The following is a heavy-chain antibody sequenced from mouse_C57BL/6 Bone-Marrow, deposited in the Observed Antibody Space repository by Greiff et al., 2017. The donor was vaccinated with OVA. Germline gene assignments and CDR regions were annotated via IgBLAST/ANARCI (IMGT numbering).Heavy chain of an antibody. Sequence: EVQLQQSGPELVKPGASVTISCKASGYTFTDYYMNWVKQSHGKSLEWIGDINPNNGGTRYNQKFKGKAKLTVDTASSTACRELLSLTSEDSAVYYCARYDCDDYYAMGYWGQGTAVTVSS. CDR3: ARYDCDDYYAMGY. D-gene: IGHD2-4*01. CDR1: GYTFTDYY. J-gene: IGHJ4*01. CDR2: INPNNGGT. V-gene: IGHV1-26*01.